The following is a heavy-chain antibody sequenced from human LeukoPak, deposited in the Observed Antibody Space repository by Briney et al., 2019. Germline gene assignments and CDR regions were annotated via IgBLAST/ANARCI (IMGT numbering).Heavy chain of an antibody. J-gene: IGHJ4*02. V-gene: IGHV3-30*02. Sequence: GGSLRLSCAASGFTFSSYGMHWVRQAPGKGLEWVAFIRYDGSNKYYADSVKGRFTISRDNSKNTLYLQMNSLRAEDTVVYYCAKDYGSGSYYFDYWGQGTLVTVSS. CDR2: IRYDGSNK. CDR3: AKDYGSGSYYFDY. CDR1: GFTFSSYG. D-gene: IGHD3-10*01.